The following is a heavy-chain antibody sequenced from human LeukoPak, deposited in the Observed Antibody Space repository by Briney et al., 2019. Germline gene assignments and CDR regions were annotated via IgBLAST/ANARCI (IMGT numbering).Heavy chain of an antibody. V-gene: IGHV3-33*01. CDR3: ARARNDYDTSSFSALDY. D-gene: IGHD3-22*01. CDR1: GFTFNSYG. J-gene: IGHJ4*02. Sequence: GGSLRLSCAASGFTFNSYGMHWVRQAPGKGLEWLAVIWYDGSNIYYADPVKGRFAISRDNSKNTLYLQINSLRAEDTAVYYCARARNDYDTSSFSALDYWGQGTLVTVSS. CDR2: IWYDGSNI.